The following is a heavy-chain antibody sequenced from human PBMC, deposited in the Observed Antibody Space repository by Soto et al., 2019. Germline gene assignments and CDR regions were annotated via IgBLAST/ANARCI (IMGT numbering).Heavy chain of an antibody. J-gene: IGHJ6*02. CDR3: ARPQIGYSYGRETYYYYYGMDV. CDR2: INAGNGNT. Sequence: GASVKVSCKASGYTFTSYAMHWVRQAPGQRLEWMGWINAGNGNTKYSQKFQGRVTITRDTSASTAYMELSSLRSEDTAVYYCARPQIGYSYGRETYYYYYGMDVWGQGTTVTVSS. CDR1: GYTFTSYA. D-gene: IGHD5-18*01. V-gene: IGHV1-3*01.